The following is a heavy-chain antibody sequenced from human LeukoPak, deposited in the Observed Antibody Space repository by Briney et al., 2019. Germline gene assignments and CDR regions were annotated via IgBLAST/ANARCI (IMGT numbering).Heavy chain of an antibody. CDR3: ARVMTSTTSIHMDV. CDR2: INPSGSST. CDR1: GYSFTSHY. Sequence: ASVKVSCKASGYSFTSHYMHWVRQAPGQGLEWMGLINPSGSSTLYAQKFQGRVTMTRDMSTTTDYMELSSLRSEDTAVYYCARVMTSTTSIHMDVWGEGTTVTVSS. D-gene: IGHD2-2*01. J-gene: IGHJ6*03. V-gene: IGHV1-46*01.